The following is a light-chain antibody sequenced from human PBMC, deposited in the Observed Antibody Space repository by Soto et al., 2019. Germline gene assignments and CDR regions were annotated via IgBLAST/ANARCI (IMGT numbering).Light chain of an antibody. CDR1: QSISRY. Sequence: DIQMNQSPASLSAYVGDGVTIPCRASQSISRYVNWYQPKPGKGPKLRSDSASTLQNGVPSRCSGGGSWTDCTITSSSLQPEGSATYYCHETYRTPETFGPGTKLEIK. CDR3: HETYRTPET. J-gene: IGKJ1*01. V-gene: IGKV1-39*01. CDR2: SAS.